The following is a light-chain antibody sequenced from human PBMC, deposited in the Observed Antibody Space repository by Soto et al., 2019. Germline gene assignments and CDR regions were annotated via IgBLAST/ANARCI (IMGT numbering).Light chain of an antibody. CDR3: QQYGTSPPGVT. CDR2: GAS. Sequence: IVITQSPGTLSLSPGERATLSCRAIQSVSSRLAWYQQKPGQAPRLLIYGASKRATGIPDRFSGSGSETDFALTISGLEPEDFAVYYCQQYGTSPPGVTFGPGTKVDIK. V-gene: IGKV3-20*01. J-gene: IGKJ3*01. CDR1: QSVSSR.